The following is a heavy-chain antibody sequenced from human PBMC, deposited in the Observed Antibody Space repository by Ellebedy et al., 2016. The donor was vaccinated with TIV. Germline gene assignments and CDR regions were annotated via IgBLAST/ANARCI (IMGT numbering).Heavy chain of an antibody. Sequence: GESLMISCAASGFTFSNYWMSWVRQASGKGLEWVANIKQDGSEKYYVDSVKGRFSISRDNAKNSLYVQMNSLRDEDTAVYYCARDQWLGRAYYFDSWGQGTLVTVSS. CDR3: ARDQWLGRAYYFDS. D-gene: IGHD6-19*01. V-gene: IGHV3-7*01. CDR2: IKQDGSEK. CDR1: GFTFSNYW. J-gene: IGHJ4*02.